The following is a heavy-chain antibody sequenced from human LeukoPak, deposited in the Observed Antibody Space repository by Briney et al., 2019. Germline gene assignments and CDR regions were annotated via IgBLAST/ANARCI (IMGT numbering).Heavy chain of an antibody. V-gene: IGHV3-48*01. CDR2: ISSSSSTI. Sequence: GGSLRLSCTASGFTFSSYSMNWVRQAPGKGLEWVSYISSSSSTIYYADSVKGRFTISRDNAKNSLYLQMNSLRAEDTAVYYCASTTVTTKIVGFDYWGQGTLVTVSS. CDR1: GFTFSSYS. J-gene: IGHJ4*02. D-gene: IGHD4-17*01. CDR3: ASTTVTTKIVGFDY.